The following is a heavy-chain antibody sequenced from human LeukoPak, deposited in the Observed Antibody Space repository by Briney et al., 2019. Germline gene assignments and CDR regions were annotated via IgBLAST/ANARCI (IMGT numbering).Heavy chain of an antibody. CDR3: ARSRGAFLGPDY. V-gene: IGHV4-59*01. CDR2: IYYSGST. D-gene: IGHD3-3*02. Sequence: SETLSLTCTVSGGSISSYYWSWIRQPPGKGLEWIGYIYYSGSTNYNPFLKSRVTISVDTSKNQFSLKLSSVTAADTAVYYCARSRGAFLGPDYWGQGTLVTVSS. J-gene: IGHJ4*02. CDR1: GGSISSYY.